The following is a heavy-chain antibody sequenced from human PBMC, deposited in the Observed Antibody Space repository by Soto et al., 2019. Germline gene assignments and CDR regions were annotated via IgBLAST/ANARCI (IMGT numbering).Heavy chain of an antibody. V-gene: IGHV3-33*01. CDR2: IWRDGSDK. Sequence: QVQLVESGGGVVQPGRSLRLSCAASGFTFSTFGMHWVRQAPGKGLEWVAIIWRDGSDKYYADSVKGRFTISRDNSQNTLYLQMNSLTTEDTAVYYCALLPHCGKTSCWPPPDYWGQGTLVTVSS. D-gene: IGHD2-21*01. CDR1: GFTFSTFG. J-gene: IGHJ4*02. CDR3: ALLPHCGKTSCWPPPDY.